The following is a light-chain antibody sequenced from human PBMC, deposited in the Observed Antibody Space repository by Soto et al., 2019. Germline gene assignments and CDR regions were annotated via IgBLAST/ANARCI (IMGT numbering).Light chain of an antibody. V-gene: IGLV2-14*01. Sequence: QSALTQPASVSGSPGQSITIACTGTNRDVGSYNLVSWYQQRPGEAPKLIISEVRNRPSGISYRFSGSKSGNTASLTISGLQAEDEANYYCNSYTTLSNRVFGTGTKLTVL. CDR3: NSYTTLSNRV. CDR2: EVR. CDR1: NRDVGSYNL. J-gene: IGLJ1*01.